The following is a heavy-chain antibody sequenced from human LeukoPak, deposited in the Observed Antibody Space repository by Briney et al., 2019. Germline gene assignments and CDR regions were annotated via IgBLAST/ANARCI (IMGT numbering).Heavy chain of an antibody. Sequence: GGSLRLSCAASGFTFDDYAMHWVRQAPGKGLEWVSGISWNSGSIGYADSVKGRLTISRDNAKNSLYLQMNSLRAEDTALYYCAKDMTTVTTYYFDYWGQGTLVTVSS. CDR3: AKDMTTVTTYYFDY. D-gene: IGHD4-17*01. CDR2: ISWNSGSI. V-gene: IGHV3-9*01. CDR1: GFTFDDYA. J-gene: IGHJ4*02.